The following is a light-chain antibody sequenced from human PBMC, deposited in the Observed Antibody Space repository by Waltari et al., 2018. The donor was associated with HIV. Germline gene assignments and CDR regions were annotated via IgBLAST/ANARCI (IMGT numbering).Light chain of an antibody. Sequence: QSELTQPPSVSAAPGQRVTLSCTGSRSHIGAGYDVHWYQQVPGRAPKVVIYGNSNRPSGVPDRFSGSKSGSSASLVITGLQSEDEADYYCQSYDSNLSGLFGGGTKVTVL. J-gene: IGLJ2*01. CDR2: GNS. CDR1: RSHIGAGYD. CDR3: QSYDSNLSGL. V-gene: IGLV1-40*01.